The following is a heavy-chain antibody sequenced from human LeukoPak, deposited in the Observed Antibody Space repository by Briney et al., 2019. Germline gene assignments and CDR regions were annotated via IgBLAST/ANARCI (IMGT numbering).Heavy chain of an antibody. D-gene: IGHD4-17*01. CDR2: ISFDGSIK. CDR3: ARDREAATTVTTYYFDY. Sequence: PGRSLRLSCVASGFTLSSYSMHWVRQVPGKGLEWVAVISFDGSIKKYADSVKGRFTISRDNSKNTLYLQMDSLRAEDTAVYYCARDREAATTVTTYYFDYWGQGTLVTVSS. J-gene: IGHJ4*02. CDR1: GFTLSSYS. V-gene: IGHV3-30-3*01.